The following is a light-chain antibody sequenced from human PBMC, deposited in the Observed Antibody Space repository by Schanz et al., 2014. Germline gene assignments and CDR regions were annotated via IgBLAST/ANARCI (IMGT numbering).Light chain of an antibody. CDR3: GTWDSSLSAGVV. J-gene: IGLJ2*01. CDR1: SSNIGNNY. V-gene: IGLV1-51*01. CDR2: DNN. Sequence: QSVLTQPPSMSAAPGQKVTISCSGSSSNIGNNYVSWYQQLPGAAPKLLIYDNNKRPSGFPDRFSGSKSGTSATLGISGLXXXXEADYYCGTWDSSLSAGVVFGGGTKLTVL.